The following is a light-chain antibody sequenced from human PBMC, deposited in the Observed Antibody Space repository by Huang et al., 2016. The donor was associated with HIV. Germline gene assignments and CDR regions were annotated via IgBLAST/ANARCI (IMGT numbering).Light chain of an antibody. CDR2: SAS. CDR1: QNINTF. J-gene: IGKJ2*01. Sequence: DIQMTQSPSSLSTFVGDRVTITCRASQNINTFLHWYQEKPGKAPRLLIYSASSLEHGVPSRFSGSASGTEFTLTVSSVQPDDSATYYCQQTYRTPYTLGQGTKLDI. V-gene: IGKV1-39*01. CDR3: QQTYRTPYT.